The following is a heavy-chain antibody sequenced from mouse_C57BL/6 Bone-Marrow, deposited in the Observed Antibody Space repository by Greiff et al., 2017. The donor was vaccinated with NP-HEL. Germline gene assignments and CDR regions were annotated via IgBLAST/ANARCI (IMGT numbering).Heavy chain of an antibody. Sequence: EVHLVESGGGLVQPGGSLKLSCAASGFTFSDYYMYWVRQTPEKRLEWVAYISNGGGSTYYPDTVKGRFTISRDNAKNTLYLQMSRLKSEDTAMYYCARLGDEGFAYWGQGTLVTVSA. CDR1: GFTFSDYY. CDR2: ISNGGGST. V-gene: IGHV5-12*01. CDR3: ARLGDEGFAY. D-gene: IGHD3-3*01. J-gene: IGHJ3*01.